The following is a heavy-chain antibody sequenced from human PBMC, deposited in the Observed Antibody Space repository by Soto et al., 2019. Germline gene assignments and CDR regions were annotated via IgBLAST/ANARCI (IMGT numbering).Heavy chain of an antibody. J-gene: IGHJ4*02. CDR3: AHKTAPYYDYIWGTFDY. CDR2: IYWDDDK. Sequence: QITLKESGPTLVKPTQTLTLTCTFSGFSLSTSGVGVGWVRQPPGKALEWLALIYWDDDKRYSPSLKSRLTITKDTSKNQVVLTMTNMDPVDTATYYCAHKTAPYYDYIWGTFDYWGQGTLVTVSS. CDR1: GFSLSTSGVG. V-gene: IGHV2-5*02. D-gene: IGHD3-16*01.